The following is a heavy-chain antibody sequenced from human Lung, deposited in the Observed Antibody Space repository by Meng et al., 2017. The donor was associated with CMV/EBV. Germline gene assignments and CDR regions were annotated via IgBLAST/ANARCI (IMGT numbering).Heavy chain of an antibody. J-gene: IGHJ4*02. Sequence: SETXSLXXTVPGGSISIYYWSWIRQTPGKGLEWIGYTHHSGNTDYNPPLRGRVTVSLNPSNNRFSLRLRSMTAADTAVYYCARGGTQTSSWADFDYWGQGTXVTVSS. CDR3: ARGGTQTSSWADFDY. D-gene: IGHD6-13*01. CDR1: GGSISIYY. V-gene: IGHV4-59*01. CDR2: THHSGNT.